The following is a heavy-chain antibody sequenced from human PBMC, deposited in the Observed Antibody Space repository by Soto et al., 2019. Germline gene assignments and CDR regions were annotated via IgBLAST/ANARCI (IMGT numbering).Heavy chain of an antibody. CDR2: IIPIFGTA. CDR3: ARILRDCGGGSCYATGYYSYGMDV. D-gene: IGHD2-15*01. J-gene: IGHJ6*02. CDR1: GGTFSSYA. V-gene: IGHV1-69*12. Sequence: QVQLVQSGAEVKKPGSSVKVSCKASGGTFSSYAISWVRQAPGQGLEWMGGIIPIFGTANYAQKFQGRVTXPADDSTSTAXXEXSKXRSDDTAVYSCARILRDCGGGSCYATGYYSYGMDVWGHGTTVTVSS.